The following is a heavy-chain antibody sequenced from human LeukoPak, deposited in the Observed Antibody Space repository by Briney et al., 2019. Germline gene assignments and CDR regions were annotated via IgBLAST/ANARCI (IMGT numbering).Heavy chain of an antibody. CDR2: INAGNGNT. J-gene: IGHJ4*02. Sequence: GASVKVSCKASGCTFTSYAMHWVRQAPGQRLEWMGWINAGNGNTKYSQKFQGRVTITRDTSASTAYMELSSLRSEDTAVYYCARDPHPNYGLGSYYRYWGQGTLVTVSS. D-gene: IGHD3-10*01. V-gene: IGHV1-3*01. CDR3: ARDPHPNYGLGSYYRY. CDR1: GCTFTSYA.